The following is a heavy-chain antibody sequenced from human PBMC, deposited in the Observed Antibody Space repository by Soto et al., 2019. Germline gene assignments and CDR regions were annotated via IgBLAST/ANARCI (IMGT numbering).Heavy chain of an antibody. Sequence: QVQLVQSGAEVKKPGSSVKVSCKASGGTLSSYAISWVRQAPGQGLEWRGGIIPIFGTANYAQKFQGRVTITADESTSTAYMELSSLRSEDTAVYYCAATVTTFLVYYGMDVWGQGTTVTVSS. CDR3: AATVTTFLVYYGMDV. J-gene: IGHJ6*02. CDR2: IIPIFGTA. D-gene: IGHD4-17*01. V-gene: IGHV1-69*12. CDR1: GGTLSSYA.